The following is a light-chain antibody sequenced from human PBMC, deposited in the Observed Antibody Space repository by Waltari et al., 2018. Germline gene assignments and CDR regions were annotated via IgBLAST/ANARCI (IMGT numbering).Light chain of an antibody. V-gene: IGKV1-5*03. CDR1: QSINNL. CDR2: KVS. CDR3: QQYNSYPLT. Sequence: TCRASQSINNLLCWYQQKPGKAPKFLIYKVSRLEGGVPSRFSGSGSGTEFSLTINSLQPDDFATYFCQQYNSYPLTFGGGTKVEIK. J-gene: IGKJ4*01.